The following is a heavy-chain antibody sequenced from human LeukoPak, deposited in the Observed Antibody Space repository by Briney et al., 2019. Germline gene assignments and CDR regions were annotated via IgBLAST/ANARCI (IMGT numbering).Heavy chain of an antibody. CDR2: IIPIFGTA. Sequence: ASVKVSCKASGGTFSSYAISWVRQAPGQGLEWMGGIIPIFGTANYAQKFQGRVTITTAESTSTAYMELSSLRSEDTAVYYCAGAQVYSYGYVEYYFDYWGQGTLVTVSS. D-gene: IGHD5-18*01. J-gene: IGHJ4*02. CDR3: AGAQVYSYGYVEYYFDY. V-gene: IGHV1-69*05. CDR1: GGTFSSYA.